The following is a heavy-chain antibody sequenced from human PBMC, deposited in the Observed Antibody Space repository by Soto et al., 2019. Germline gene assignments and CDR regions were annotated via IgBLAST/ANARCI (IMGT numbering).Heavy chain of an antibody. CDR1: GFTFDDYA. CDR3: AKGPTSSGWRRGNFDY. CDR2: ISWNSGSI. D-gene: IGHD6-19*01. J-gene: IGHJ4*02. Sequence: EVQLVESGGGLVQPGRSLRLSCAASGFTFDDYAMHWVRPAPGKGLEWVSGISWNSGSIGYADSVKGRFTISRDNAKNSLYLQMNSLRAEDTALYYCAKGPTSSGWRRGNFDYWGQGTLVTVSS. V-gene: IGHV3-9*01.